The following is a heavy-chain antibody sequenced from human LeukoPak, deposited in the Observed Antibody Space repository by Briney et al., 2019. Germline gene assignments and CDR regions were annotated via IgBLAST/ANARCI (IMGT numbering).Heavy chain of an antibody. D-gene: IGHD4-17*01. CDR3: ARMTTVIKANYYMDV. V-gene: IGHV4-59*01. J-gene: IGHJ6*03. CDR2: IYYSGST. Sequence: SETLSLTCTVSGGSISSYYWSWIRQPPGKGLEWIGYIYYSGSTNYNPSLKSRVTISVDTSKNQFSLKLSSVTAADTAVYYCARMTTVIKANYYMDVWGKGTTVTVSS. CDR1: GGSISSYY.